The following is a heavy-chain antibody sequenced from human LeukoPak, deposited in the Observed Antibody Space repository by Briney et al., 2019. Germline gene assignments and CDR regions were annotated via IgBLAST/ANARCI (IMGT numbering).Heavy chain of an antibody. D-gene: IGHD6-19*01. CDR3: ARWLSIRWFDP. CDR1: GFTFSSHS. Sequence: GGSLRLSCAASGFTFSSHSMNWVRQAPGKGLEWVANIKQDGSEKYYVDSVKGRFTISRDNAKNSLYLQMNSLRAEDTAVYYCARWLSIRWFDPWGQGTLVTVSS. V-gene: IGHV3-7*01. CDR2: IKQDGSEK. J-gene: IGHJ5*02.